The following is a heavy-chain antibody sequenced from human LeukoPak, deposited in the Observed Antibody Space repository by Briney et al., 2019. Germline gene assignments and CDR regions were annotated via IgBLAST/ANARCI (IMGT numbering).Heavy chain of an antibody. CDR2: INYGGST. Sequence: PSETLSLTCAVSEMSFSAYYWNWIRQSPGKGLEWIVEINYGGSTKYTPSLEGRGTILIDTSKNQFSLKLTSVTAADTAVYYCARGFPPGSGSRGSHAFDVWGQGTMVTVSS. CDR1: EMSFSAYY. J-gene: IGHJ3*01. D-gene: IGHD6-19*01. CDR3: ARGFPPGSGSRGSHAFDV. V-gene: IGHV4-34*01.